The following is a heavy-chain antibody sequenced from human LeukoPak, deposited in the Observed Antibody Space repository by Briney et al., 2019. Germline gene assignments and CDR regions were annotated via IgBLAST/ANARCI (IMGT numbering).Heavy chain of an antibody. J-gene: IGHJ3*02. CDR2: ISSSSSTI. Sequence: GGSLRLSCAASGFTFSSYSMNWVRQAPGKGLEWVSYISSSSSTIYYADSVKGRFTISRDNAKNSLYLQMNSLRAEDTAVYYCARGGPYSSYNGDDAFDIWGQGTMVTVSS. CDR3: ARGGPYSSYNGDDAFDI. V-gene: IGHV3-48*01. CDR1: GFTFSSYS. D-gene: IGHD6-6*01.